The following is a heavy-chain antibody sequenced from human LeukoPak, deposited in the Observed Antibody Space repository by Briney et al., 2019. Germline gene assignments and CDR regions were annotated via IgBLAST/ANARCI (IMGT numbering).Heavy chain of an antibody. V-gene: IGHV4-34*01. CDR1: GGSFSGYY. J-gene: IGHJ5*02. Sequence: SETLSLTCAVYGGSFSGYYWSWVRQPPGKGLEWIGEINHSGSNNYNSSLKSRVTISVDTSKNQFYLKLSSVPAADTAVYYCATRSSWGPANWFDPWGQGTLVTVSS. CDR3: ATRSSWGPANWFDP. CDR2: INHSGSN. D-gene: IGHD2-2*01.